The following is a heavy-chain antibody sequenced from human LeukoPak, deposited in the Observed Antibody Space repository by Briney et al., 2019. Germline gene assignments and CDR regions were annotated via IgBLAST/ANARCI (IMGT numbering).Heavy chain of an antibody. D-gene: IGHD6-13*01. V-gene: IGHV3-53*01. CDR1: GFIVSSNY. Sequence: GGSLRLSCAASGFIVSSNYMSWVRQAPGKGLEWVSVIYSGGSTYYADSVKGRFTISRDNSKNTLYLQMNSLRAEDTAVYYCARFIAAPYYFDYWGRGTLVTVSS. J-gene: IGHJ4*02. CDR2: IYSGGST. CDR3: ARFIAAPYYFDY.